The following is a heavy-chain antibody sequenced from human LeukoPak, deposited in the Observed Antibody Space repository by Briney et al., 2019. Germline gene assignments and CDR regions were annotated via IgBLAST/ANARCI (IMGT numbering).Heavy chain of an antibody. V-gene: IGHV3-23*01. D-gene: IGHD2-2*01. J-gene: IGHJ4*02. Sequence: GVSLRLSCAASGFTFSSYAMSWVRQAPGKGLEWVSAISGSGGSTYYADSVKGRFTISRDSSKNTLYLQMNSLRAEDTAVYYCAKGGCSSTSCTLYYFDYWGQGTLVTVSS. CDR3: AKGGCSSTSCTLYYFDY. CDR2: ISGSGGST. CDR1: GFTFSSYA.